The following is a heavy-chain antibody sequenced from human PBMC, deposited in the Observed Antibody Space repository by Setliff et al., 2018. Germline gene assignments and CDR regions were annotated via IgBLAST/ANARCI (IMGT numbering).Heavy chain of an antibody. V-gene: IGHV1-69*05. D-gene: IGHD5-18*01. CDR2: TIPSFGST. Sequence: SVKVSCKASGDTFSSYGISWVRQAPGQGLEWMGGTIPSFGSTNYAQKFQDRVTIITDESTSTAYMELSSLRTEDTAVYYCAREGVDTRSSTDYRYYMDVWGKGTTVTVSS. J-gene: IGHJ6*03. CDR1: GDTFSSYG. CDR3: AREGVDTRSSTDYRYYMDV.